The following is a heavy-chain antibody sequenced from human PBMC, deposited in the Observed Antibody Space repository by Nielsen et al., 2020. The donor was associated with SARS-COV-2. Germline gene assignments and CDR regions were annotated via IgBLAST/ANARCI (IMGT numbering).Heavy chain of an antibody. Sequence: SETLSLTCTVSGASISSGGYFWSWIRQHPGKGLEWIGYIYFTGRTSYNPSLKSRVAMSVDTSKNQFSLDLKSVTAADTAVYYCAREAGGYDHYKYGMDVWGLGATVTVSS. D-gene: IGHD5-12*01. CDR3: AREAGGYDHYKYGMDV. CDR1: GASISSGGYF. V-gene: IGHV4-31*03. J-gene: IGHJ6*02. CDR2: IYFTGRT.